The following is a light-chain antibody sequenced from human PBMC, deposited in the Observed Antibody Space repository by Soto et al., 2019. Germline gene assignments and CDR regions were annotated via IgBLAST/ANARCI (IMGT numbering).Light chain of an antibody. J-gene: IGKJ1*01. V-gene: IGKV3-15*01. CDR3: QQYRNWPRT. CDR2: GAS. Sequence: EIVITQSPATLSVSPGERGTLSCRASQSVSSNLAWYQQKPGQAPRLLIYGASTRDTGIPARFSGIRSGTEFTLTINRLQSEDFAVYYCQQYRNWPRTFGQGTKVDI. CDR1: QSVSSN.